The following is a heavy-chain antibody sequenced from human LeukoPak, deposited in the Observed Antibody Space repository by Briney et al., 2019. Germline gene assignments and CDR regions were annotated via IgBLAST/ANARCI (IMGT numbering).Heavy chain of an antibody. CDR3: ANGLGYCSSTSCYWGADAFDI. CDR2: ISGSGGST. J-gene: IGHJ3*02. D-gene: IGHD2-2*01. V-gene: IGHV3-23*01. CDR1: GFTFSSYA. Sequence: PGGSLRLSCAASGFTFSSYAMSWVRQAPGKGLEWVSAISGSGGSTYYADSVKGRFTISRDNSKNTLYLQMNGLRAEDTAVYYCANGLGYCSSTSCYWGADAFDIWGQGTMVTVSS.